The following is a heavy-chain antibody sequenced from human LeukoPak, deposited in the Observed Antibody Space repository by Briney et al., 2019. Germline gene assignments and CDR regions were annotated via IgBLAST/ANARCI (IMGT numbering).Heavy chain of an antibody. CDR2: ISASGVMT. CDR1: GFTFTNYA. Sequence: GGSLKLSCAASGFTFTNYAMTWVRQAPGKGLEWVSSISASGVMTYYADSVKGRFTVSRDNSKNSLYLQMSSLTAADTAVYYCAKDRSIGTYYAFDHWGQGTLVTVSS. D-gene: IGHD1-26*01. V-gene: IGHV3-23*01. CDR3: AKDRSIGTYYAFDH. J-gene: IGHJ4*02.